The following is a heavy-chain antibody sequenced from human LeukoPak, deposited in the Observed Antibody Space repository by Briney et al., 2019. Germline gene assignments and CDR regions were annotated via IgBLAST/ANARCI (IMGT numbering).Heavy chain of an antibody. CDR1: GFTFSSYA. V-gene: IGHV3-23*01. Sequence: GGSLRLSCAASGFTFSSYAMSWVRQAPGKGLEWVSAISGSGGSTYYADSVKGRFTISRDNSKSTLFLEMNSLRDEDTAIYYCARANDYGDYFDYWGQGTLVTVSS. D-gene: IGHD4-17*01. CDR2: ISGSGGST. J-gene: IGHJ4*02. CDR3: ARANDYGDYFDY.